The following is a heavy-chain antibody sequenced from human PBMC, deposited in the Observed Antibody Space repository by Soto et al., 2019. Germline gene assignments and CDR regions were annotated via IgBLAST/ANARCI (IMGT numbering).Heavy chain of an antibody. D-gene: IGHD3-3*01. V-gene: IGHV2-5*02. J-gene: IGHJ4*02. CDR1: GFSLTTSGVG. CDR3: AHRVLRTVFGLVTTTASYFDC. Sequence: QITLNESGPTVVRPTETLTLTCRFSGFSLTTSGVGVGWIRQSPGKAPEWLALIYWDDDKRYSSSLKSMLTITKDTSKDQVVLTVSDLDPTDTATYYCAHRVLRTVFGLVTTTASYFDCWGQGTPVAVSS. CDR2: IYWDDDK.